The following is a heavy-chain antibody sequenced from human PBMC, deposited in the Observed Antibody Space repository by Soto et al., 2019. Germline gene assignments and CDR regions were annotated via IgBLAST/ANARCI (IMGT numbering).Heavy chain of an antibody. CDR3: ARDDRSLIPAALVH. CDR1: GFTFSDYH. V-gene: IGHV3-11*01. CDR2: INSITSAI. D-gene: IGHD2-2*01. Sequence: GGSLRLSCAVSGFTFSDYHMSWIRQAPGKGLECISYINSITSAIYYADSVKGRFTVSRDKAKNLVYLQMSSLRADDTAVYYCARDDRSLIPAALVHWGQGTLVTVSS. J-gene: IGHJ5*02.